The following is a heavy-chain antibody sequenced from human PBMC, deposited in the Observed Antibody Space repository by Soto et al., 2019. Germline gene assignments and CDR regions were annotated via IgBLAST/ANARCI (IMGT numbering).Heavy chain of an antibody. Sequence: QVQLVQSGAEVKKPGASVKVSCKASGYTFTSYDINWVRQATGQGLEWMGWMNPNSGNTGNAQKFQGRVTMTRNTSRSTAYMEPSILRSEDTGVYYCAKRGHCSSTSCYPFDYWGQGTLVTVSS. D-gene: IGHD2-2*01. V-gene: IGHV1-8*01. CDR2: MNPNSGNT. CDR3: AKRGHCSSTSCYPFDY. J-gene: IGHJ4*02. CDR1: GYTFTSYD.